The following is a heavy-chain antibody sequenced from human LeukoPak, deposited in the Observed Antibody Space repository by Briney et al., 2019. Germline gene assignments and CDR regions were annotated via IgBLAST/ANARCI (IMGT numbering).Heavy chain of an antibody. CDR1: GGSISSYY. J-gene: IGHJ4*02. Sequence: SETLSLTCTVSGGSISSYYWSWIRQPPGKGLEWIGYIYYSGSTYYNPSLKSRLTISLDTFKNQLSLKLSSVTAADTAVYYCARYSHSGSYLVPFDYWGQGTLVTVSS. D-gene: IGHD1-26*01. CDR2: IYYSGST. CDR3: ARYSHSGSYLVPFDY. V-gene: IGHV4-59*04.